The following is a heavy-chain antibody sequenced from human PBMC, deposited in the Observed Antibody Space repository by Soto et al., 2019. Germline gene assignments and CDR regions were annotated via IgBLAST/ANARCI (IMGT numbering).Heavy chain of an antibody. J-gene: IGHJ4*02. D-gene: IGHD3-16*02. CDR2: ISYDGSNK. V-gene: IGHV3-30*18. CDR1: GFTFSSYG. Sequence: GGSLRLSCAASGFTFSSYGMHWVRQAPGKGLEWVAVISYDGSNKYYADSVKGRFTISRDNSKNTLYLQMNSLRAEDTAVYYCAKDEKNPNMDYDYIWGSYRYTGVDYWGQGTLVTVSS. CDR3: AKDEKNPNMDYDYIWGSYRYTGVDY.